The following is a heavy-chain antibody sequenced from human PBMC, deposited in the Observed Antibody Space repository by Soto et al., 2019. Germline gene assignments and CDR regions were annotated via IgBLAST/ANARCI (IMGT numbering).Heavy chain of an antibody. V-gene: IGHV4-61*03. CDR2: IYNSGST. CDR1: GGSVSSGSYY. CDR3: ARESDSVNYYFDY. D-gene: IGHD2-21*01. Sequence: SETLSLTCTVSGGSVSSGSYYWSWIRQPPGKGLEWIGYIYNSGSTNHNPSLKGRVTISVDTSKNHFSLRMSSVTAADTAVYYCARESDSVNYYFDYWGRGSLVTVCS. J-gene: IGHJ4*02.